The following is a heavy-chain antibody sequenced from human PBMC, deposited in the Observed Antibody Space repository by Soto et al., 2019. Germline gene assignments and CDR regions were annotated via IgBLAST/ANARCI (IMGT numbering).Heavy chain of an antibody. CDR2: INPSDGTT. D-gene: IGHD2-15*01. V-gene: IGHV1-46*01. J-gene: IGHJ4*02. CDR3: ARVVCSGGSCYHFDY. CDR1: GYTFTRYY. Sequence: ASVKVSCKASGYTFTRYYIHWVRQAPGQRLEWMGIINPSDGTTSYPQKFQGRVTVTRDTSTDTVYMELSSLRFEDMAVYYCARVVCSGGSCYHFDYWGQGTLVTVSS.